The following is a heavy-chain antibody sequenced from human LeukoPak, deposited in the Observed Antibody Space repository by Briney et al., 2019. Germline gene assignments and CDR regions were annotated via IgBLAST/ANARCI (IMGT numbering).Heavy chain of an antibody. CDR2: IYPADSDI. CDR3: ARQEYCSGGSCYTWFDP. Sequence: GESLKISCKGSGYSINNYWIGWVRQMPGKGLEWMGIIYPADSDIRYSPSFQGQVTISADKSISAAYLQWSSLKASDTAMYYCARQEYCSGGSCYTWFDPWGQGTLVTVSS. V-gene: IGHV5-51*01. D-gene: IGHD2-15*01. CDR1: GYSINNYW. J-gene: IGHJ5*02.